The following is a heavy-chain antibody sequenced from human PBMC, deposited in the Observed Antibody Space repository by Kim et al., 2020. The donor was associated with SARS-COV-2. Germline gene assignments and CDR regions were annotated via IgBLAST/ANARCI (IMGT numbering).Heavy chain of an antibody. CDR1: GFIFGDFA. J-gene: IGHJ6*01. CDR2: INWISGRF. V-gene: IGHV3-9*01. D-gene: IGHD1-1*01. CDR3: VKDLEGRGSGDYGGDG. Sequence: GGSLRLSCSASGFIFGDFAMHWVRQAPGKGLEWVSRINWISGRFEYANSVKGRFTISRDNAKNSLYLQMNRLTVEDTALYYCVKDLEGRGSGDYGGDGWG.